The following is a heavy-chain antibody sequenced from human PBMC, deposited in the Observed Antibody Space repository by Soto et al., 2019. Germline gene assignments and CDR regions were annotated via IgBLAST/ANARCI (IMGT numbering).Heavy chain of an antibody. D-gene: IGHD3-16*01. V-gene: IGHV4-34*01. CDR1: GGSFSGYY. CDR3: ARVFGFLGGPYYFDY. J-gene: IGHJ4*02. CDR2: INHSGST. Sequence: QVQLQQWGAGLLKPSETLSLTCAVYGGSFSGYYWSWIRQPPGKGLEWIGEINHSGSTNYNPSLKSGVTISVDTSKYQFSLKLSSVSAADTAVYYCARVFGFLGGPYYFDYWGQGTLVTVSS.